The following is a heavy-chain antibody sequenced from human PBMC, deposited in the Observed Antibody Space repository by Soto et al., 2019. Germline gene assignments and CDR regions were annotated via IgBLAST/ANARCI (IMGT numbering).Heavy chain of an antibody. CDR1: GFTVSSNY. Sequence: GGSLRLSCAASGFTVSSNYMSWVRQAPGKGLEWVSVIYSGGSTYYADSVKGRFTISRGNSKNTLYLQMNSLRAEDTAVYYCARGLGYCSGGSCPNCFDPWGQGTLVTVSS. CDR2: IYSGGST. CDR3: ARGLGYCSGGSCPNCFDP. V-gene: IGHV3-53*01. D-gene: IGHD2-15*01. J-gene: IGHJ5*02.